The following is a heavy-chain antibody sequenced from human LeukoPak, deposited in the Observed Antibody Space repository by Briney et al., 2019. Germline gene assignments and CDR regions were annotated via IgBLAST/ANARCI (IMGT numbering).Heavy chain of an antibody. CDR2: ISDDGNII. CDR1: GFTFSSYG. CDR3: AKGKGHYYYYMDV. J-gene: IGHJ6*03. Sequence: GGSLRLSCAASGFTFSSYGMHWVRQAPGKGLEWVAVISDDGNIIYYVDSVKGRFTISRDNPKNTLYLQMDSLRAEDTAVYYCAKGKGHYYYYMDVWGKGTTVTVSS. V-gene: IGHV3-30*18.